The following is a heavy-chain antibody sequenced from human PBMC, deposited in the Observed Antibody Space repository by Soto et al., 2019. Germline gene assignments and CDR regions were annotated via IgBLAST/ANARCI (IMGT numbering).Heavy chain of an antibody. CDR3: AKRWRDSGYDSVTDAFDI. J-gene: IGHJ3*02. CDR2: IRGSGGST. V-gene: IGHV3-23*01. Sequence: EVQLLESGGGLVQPGGSLRLSCAASGFTFSSYAMSWVRQAPGKGLEWVSSIRGSGGSTSYADSVKGRFTISRDNSRNTLYLQMNSLRAEDTALYFCAKRWRDSGYDSVTDAFDIWGQGTMVTVSS. CDR1: GFTFSSYA. D-gene: IGHD5-12*01.